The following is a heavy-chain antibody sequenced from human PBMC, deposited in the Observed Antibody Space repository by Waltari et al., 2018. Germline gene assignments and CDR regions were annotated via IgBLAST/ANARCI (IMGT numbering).Heavy chain of an antibody. CDR3: ASGFLRYGDYVAPTGDY. CDR1: GGSVSRGSYY. D-gene: IGHD4-17*01. Sequence: QVQLQESGPGLVKPSETLSLTCTVSGGSVSRGSYYWSWIRQPPGKGLEWIGYIYYSGSTNYNPSLKSRVTISVDTSKNQFSLKLSSVTAADTAMYYCASGFLRYGDYVAPTGDYWGQGTLVTVSS. V-gene: IGHV4-61*01. CDR2: IYYSGST. J-gene: IGHJ4*02.